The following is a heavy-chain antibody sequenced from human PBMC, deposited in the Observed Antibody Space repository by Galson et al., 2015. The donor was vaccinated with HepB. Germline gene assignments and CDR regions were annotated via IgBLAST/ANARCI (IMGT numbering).Heavy chain of an antibody. D-gene: IGHD3-22*01. CDR1: GFTFSSYG. V-gene: IGHV3-33*06. J-gene: IGHJ4*02. CDR2: IWYDGGNK. Sequence: SLRLSCAASGFTFSSYGMHWVRQAPGKGLEWVAVIWYDGGNKYYADSVKGRFTISRDNSKNTLYLQMNSLRAEDTAVYYCAKDGYRYYDSSGYFEFISRRQSYFDYWGQGTLVTVSS. CDR3: AKDGYRYYDSSGYFEFISRRQSYFDY.